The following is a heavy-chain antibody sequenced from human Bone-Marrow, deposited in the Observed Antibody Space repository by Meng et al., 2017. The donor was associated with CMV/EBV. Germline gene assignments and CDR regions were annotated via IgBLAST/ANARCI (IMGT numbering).Heavy chain of an antibody. CDR3: ARVSDFWSGCSDAFDI. CDR1: GGSISSSSYY. Sequence: SETLSLTCTVSGGSISSSSYYWGWIRQPPGKGLEWIGSIYYSGSTYYNPSLKSRVTISVDTSKNQFSLKLSSVTAADTAVYYCARVSDFWSGCSDAFDIWGQGTMVAVSS. D-gene: IGHD3-3*01. J-gene: IGHJ3*02. CDR2: IYYSGST. V-gene: IGHV4-39*07.